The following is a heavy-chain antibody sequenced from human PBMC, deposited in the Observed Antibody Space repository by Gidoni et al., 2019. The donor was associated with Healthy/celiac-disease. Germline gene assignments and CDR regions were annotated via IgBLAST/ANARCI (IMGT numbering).Heavy chain of an antibody. V-gene: IGHV3-11*06. J-gene: IGHJ3*02. CDR3: ARDNAPDGEGSAFDI. D-gene: IGHD3-10*01. Sequence: QVQLVESGGGLVKPGGSLRLSCAASGFTFSDYYMSWIRQAPGKGLEWVSYISSSSSYTNYADSVKGRFTISRDNAKNSLYLQMNSLRAEDTAVYYCARDNAPDGEGSAFDIWGQGTMVTVSS. CDR2: ISSSSSYT. CDR1: GFTFSDYY.